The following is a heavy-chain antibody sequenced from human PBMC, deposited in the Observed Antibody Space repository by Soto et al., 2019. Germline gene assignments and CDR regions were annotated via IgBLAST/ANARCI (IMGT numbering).Heavy chain of an antibody. CDR2: MWYHGRDK. Sequence: LRLSCAASGFSFSDYVMHWVRHSPGEGLEWVAVMWYHGRDKFYAESVKGRFTITRDNSKNTLYLQMNSLRAEDTAVYYCARDAGGQSGNFIFDSWGQGALVTVS. D-gene: IGHD1-26*01. V-gene: IGHV3-33*01. CDR1: GFSFSDYV. J-gene: IGHJ4*02. CDR3: ARDAGGQSGNFIFDS.